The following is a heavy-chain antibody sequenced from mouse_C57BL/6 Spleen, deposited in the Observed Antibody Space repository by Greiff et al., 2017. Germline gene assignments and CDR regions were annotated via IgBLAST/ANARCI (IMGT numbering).Heavy chain of an antibody. CDR3: ARSGGNTFFDY. Sequence: QVQLKQSGAELARPGASVKLSCKASGYTFTSYGISWVKQRTGQGLEWIGEIYPRSGNTYYNEKFKGKSTLTADKSSSTAYMELRSLTSEDSAVYFWARSGGNTFFDYWGQGTTLSVSS. J-gene: IGHJ2*01. CDR2: IYPRSGNT. D-gene: IGHD2-1*01. CDR1: GYTFTSYG. V-gene: IGHV1-81*01.